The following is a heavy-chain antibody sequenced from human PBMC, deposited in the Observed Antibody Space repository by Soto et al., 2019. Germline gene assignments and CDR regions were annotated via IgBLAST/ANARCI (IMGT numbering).Heavy chain of an antibody. CDR2: IIPIFGTA. CDR1: GGTFSIYA. V-gene: IGHV1-69*13. Sequence: SVKVSCKASGGTFSIYAISWVRQAPGQGLEWMGGIIPIFGTANYAQKFQGRVTITADESTSTAYMELSSLRSEDTAVYYCARSSYYDFWSGYQSTNYYYYGMDVWGQGTTVTVSS. J-gene: IGHJ6*02. CDR3: ARSSYYDFWSGYQSTNYYYYGMDV. D-gene: IGHD3-3*01.